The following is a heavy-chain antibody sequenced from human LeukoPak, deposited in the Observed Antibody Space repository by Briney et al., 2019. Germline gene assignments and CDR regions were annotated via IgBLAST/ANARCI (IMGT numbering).Heavy chain of an antibody. V-gene: IGHV3-48*01. CDR3: AKGSLTTSYGMDV. CDR2: ISSSSSTI. CDR1: GFTFSSYT. D-gene: IGHD4-17*01. J-gene: IGHJ6*02. Sequence: GGSLRLSCAASGFTFSSYTMTWVRQAPGKGLEWVSYISSSSSTIYYADSVKGRFTISRDNSKNTLYLQMNSLRAEDTAVYYCAKGSLTTSYGMDVWGQGTTVTVSS.